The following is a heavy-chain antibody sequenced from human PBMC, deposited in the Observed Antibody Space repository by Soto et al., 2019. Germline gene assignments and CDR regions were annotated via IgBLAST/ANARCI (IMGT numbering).Heavy chain of an antibody. CDR2: INPSGGST. D-gene: IGHD6-13*01. CDR3: ARDNTPAPALIAAAGRFDY. CDR1: GYTFTSYY. J-gene: IGHJ4*02. V-gene: IGHV1-46*01. Sequence: ASVKVSCKASGYTFTSYYMHWVRQAPGQGLEWMGIINPSGGSTSYAQKFQGRATMTRDTSTSAVYMELSSLRSEDTAVYYCARDNTPAPALIAAAGRFDYWGQGTLVTVSS.